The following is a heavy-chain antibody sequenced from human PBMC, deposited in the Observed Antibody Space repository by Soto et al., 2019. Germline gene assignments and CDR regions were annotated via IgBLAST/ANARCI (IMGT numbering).Heavy chain of an antibody. CDR2: LNRDGSST. CDR3: ARGLKWGLFDY. J-gene: IGHJ4*02. V-gene: IGHV3-74*01. Sequence: PGGSLRLSCAASGFTFSRDWMHWVRQAPWKGLVWVSHLNRDGSSTSYADSVNGRFTISRDNARNTLFLQMNSLRAEDTAVYYCARGLKWGLFDYWGQGTLVTVSS. CDR1: GFTFSRDW. D-gene: IGHD4-4*01.